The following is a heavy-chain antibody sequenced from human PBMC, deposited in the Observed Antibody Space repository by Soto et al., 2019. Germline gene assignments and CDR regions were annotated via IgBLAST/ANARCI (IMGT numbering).Heavy chain of an antibody. J-gene: IGHJ6*02. CDR3: ASPLVEGATDYYYGMDV. D-gene: IGHD1-26*01. Sequence: ASVKVSCKASGGTFSSYTISWVRQAPGQGLEWMGRIIPILGIANYAQKFQGRVTITADKSTSTAYMELSSLRSEDTAVYYCASPLVEGATDYYYGMDVWGQGTTVTVSS. V-gene: IGHV1-69*02. CDR1: GGTFSSYT. CDR2: IIPILGIA.